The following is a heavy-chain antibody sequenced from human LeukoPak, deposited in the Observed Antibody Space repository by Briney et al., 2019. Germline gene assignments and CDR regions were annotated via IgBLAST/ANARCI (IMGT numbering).Heavy chain of an antibody. Sequence: SETLSLTCTVSGDSINDFYCSWIRQSPGKGLEWLGYSHNTGRANYNPSLDSRVTISVDMSKNQFSLRLTSVTAADTAVYYCAXXXGAYGGVFDIWGQGTVVTVSS. V-gene: IGHV4-59*08. CDR2: SHNTGRA. CDR1: GDSINDFY. CDR3: AXXXGAYGGVFDI. J-gene: IGHJ3*02. D-gene: IGHD4-23*01.